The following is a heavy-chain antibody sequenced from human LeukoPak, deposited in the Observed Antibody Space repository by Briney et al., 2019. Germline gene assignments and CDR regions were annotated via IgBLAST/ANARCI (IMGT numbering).Heavy chain of an antibody. CDR1: GGSFSGYY. CDR3: ARYGTMVRGVITWFDP. J-gene: IGHJ5*02. D-gene: IGHD3-10*01. V-gene: IGHV4-34*01. CDR2: INHSGST. Sequence: SETLSLTCAVYGGSFSGYYWSWIRQPPGKGLEWIGEINHSGSTNYNPSLKSRVTISVDTSKNQFSLKLSSVTAADTAVYYCARYGTMVRGVITWFDPWGKGTLVTVSS.